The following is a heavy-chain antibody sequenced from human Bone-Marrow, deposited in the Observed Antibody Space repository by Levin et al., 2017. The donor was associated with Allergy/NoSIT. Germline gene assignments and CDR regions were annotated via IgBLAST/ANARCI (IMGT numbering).Heavy chain of an antibody. J-gene: IGHJ4*02. CDR3: ARLSHYNESY. CDR1: GYSFIGYY. CDR2: INPISGGP. V-gene: IGHV1-2*02. Sequence: WASVKVSCKTSGYSFIGYYLHWVRQAPGQGPEWMGWINPISGGPNYAQKFQGRVTMTRDTSISTAYMELSRLRSDDTAVYYCARLSHYNESYRGPGTLVTVSS. D-gene: IGHD3-10*01.